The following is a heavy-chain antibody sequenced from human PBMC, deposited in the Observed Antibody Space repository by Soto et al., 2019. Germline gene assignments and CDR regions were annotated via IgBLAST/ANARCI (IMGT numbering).Heavy chain of an antibody. CDR1: GFNFSSYS. CDR2: ISSSSSYI. J-gene: IGHJ6*03. Sequence: GSMRHCNAASGFNFSSYSMNWVSKAPGKGLEWVSSISSSSSYIYYADSVKGRFTISRDNAKNSLYLQMNSLRAEDTAVYYCARLGLYYDFWSGYSDYYYYMDVWGKGTTVTVSS. CDR3: ARLGLYYDFWSGYSDYYYYMDV. V-gene: IGHV3-21*01. D-gene: IGHD3-3*01.